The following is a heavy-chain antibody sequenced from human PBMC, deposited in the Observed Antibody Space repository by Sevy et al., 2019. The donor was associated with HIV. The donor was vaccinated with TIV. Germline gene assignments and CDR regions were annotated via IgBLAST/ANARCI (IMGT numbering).Heavy chain of an antibody. CDR2: INSDGSST. J-gene: IGHJ4*02. V-gene: IGHV3-74*01. CDR1: AFTFSSNW. D-gene: IGHD1-26*01. Sequence: GGSLRLSCAASAFTFSSNWLHWVRQAPGKGLVWVSRINSDGSSTTYADSVKGRFTISRDNAKNTLYLQMNSLRAEDTAVYYCVKSVGVSRGFDYWGQGTLVTVSS. CDR3: VKSVGVSRGFDY.